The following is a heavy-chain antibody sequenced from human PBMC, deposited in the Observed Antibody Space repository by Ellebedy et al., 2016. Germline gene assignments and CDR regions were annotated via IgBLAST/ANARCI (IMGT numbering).Heavy chain of an antibody. Sequence: GGSLRLSXAASGFTFSSYGMHWVRQAPGKGLEWVAVIWYDGNNEYYGDSVKGRFTISRDNARNTLYLQMNSLRAEDTAVYYCISGFIEGFDPWGQGTLVTVSS. CDR1: GFTFSSYG. CDR3: ISGFIEGFDP. V-gene: IGHV3-33*03. J-gene: IGHJ5*02. CDR2: IWYDGNNE. D-gene: IGHD2-15*01.